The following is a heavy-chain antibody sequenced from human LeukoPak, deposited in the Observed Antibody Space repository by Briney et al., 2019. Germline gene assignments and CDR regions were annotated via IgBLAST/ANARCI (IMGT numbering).Heavy chain of an antibody. CDR2: IYSTGST. D-gene: IGHD1-7*01. Sequence: PSETLSLTCSVSGGSISGYYWSWVRQPAGKGLEDLGRIYSTGSTHYNPSLESRVTMSVDTSKNQFSLRLSSVTAADTAVYYCARGTTEYIYYFEHWGQGILVTVSS. CDR3: ARGTTEYIYYFEH. J-gene: IGHJ4*02. V-gene: IGHV4-4*07. CDR1: GGSISGYY.